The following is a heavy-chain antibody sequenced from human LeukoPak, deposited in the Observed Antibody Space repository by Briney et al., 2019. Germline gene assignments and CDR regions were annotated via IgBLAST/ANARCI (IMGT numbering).Heavy chain of an antibody. CDR1: GFRFCDYY. V-gene: IGHV3-11*04. CDR2: ISSSGSAI. D-gene: IGHD6-19*01. J-gene: IGHJ4*02. CDR3: ARGGSLGY. Sequence: GGSLRLSCAASGFRFCDYYMTWMRQAPGKGPEWVSKISSSGSAIYYADSVKGRFTISRDNAKSTLYLQMNSLRVEDTAVYYCARGGSLGYWGQGTLVTVSS.